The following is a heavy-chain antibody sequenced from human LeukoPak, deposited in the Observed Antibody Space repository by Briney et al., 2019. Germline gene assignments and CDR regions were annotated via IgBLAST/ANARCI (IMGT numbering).Heavy chain of an antibody. CDR1: GFTFSNAW. Sequence: KPGGSLRLSCAASGFTFSNAWMSWVRQAPGKGLEWVGRIKSKTDGGTTDYAAPVKGRFSISRDDSKNTLYLEMYSLKTEDTAMYYCLYFWSGSPLVDYWGQGTLVTVSS. CDR2: IKSKTDGGTT. V-gene: IGHV3-15*01. J-gene: IGHJ4*02. CDR3: LYFWSGSPLVDY. D-gene: IGHD3-3*01.